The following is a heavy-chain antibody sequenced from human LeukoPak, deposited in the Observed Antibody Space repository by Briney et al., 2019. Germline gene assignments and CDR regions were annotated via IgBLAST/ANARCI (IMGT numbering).Heavy chain of an antibody. CDR3: ARGSRFDY. Sequence: GGSLRLSCAASGFTFSSYSMNWVRQAPGKGLEWVSAISISSSYIYYAASVKGRFTISRDNAKNSLYLQMNSLRAEDTAVYYCARGSRFDYWGQGTLVTVSS. J-gene: IGHJ4*02. V-gene: IGHV3-21*01. CDR2: ISISSSYI. CDR1: GFTFSSYS.